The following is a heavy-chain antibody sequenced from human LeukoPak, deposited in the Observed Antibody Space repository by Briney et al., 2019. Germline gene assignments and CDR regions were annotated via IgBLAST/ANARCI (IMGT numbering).Heavy chain of an antibody. CDR1: GDSVSSNSAA. Sequence: SQTLSLTCAISGDSVSSNSAACDWSRQSPSRGLEWLGRTYYRSKWYNDYAVSVKSRITINPDTSKNQFSLQLNSVTPEDTAVYYCARETLMVRGVPSCFDYWGQGTLVTVSS. CDR3: ARETLMVRGVPSCFDY. J-gene: IGHJ4*02. CDR2: TYYRSKWYN. V-gene: IGHV6-1*01. D-gene: IGHD3-10*01.